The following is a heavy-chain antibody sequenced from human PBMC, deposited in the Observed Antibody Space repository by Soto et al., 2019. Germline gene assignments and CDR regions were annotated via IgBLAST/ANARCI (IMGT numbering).Heavy chain of an antibody. CDR2: IYPDDSNT. CDR3: ARFGAPAFPRNWFDF. Sequence: ETLSLTCTVSGDSIMSYYWIAFVCQRPGKGLEWMGIIYPDDSNTGYSPSFQGQVTISADKSINTAYLQWSSLRTSDSAIYYCARFGAPAFPRNWFDFWGQGTLVTVSS. D-gene: IGHD3-10*01. V-gene: IGHV5-51*01. J-gene: IGHJ5*01. CDR1: GDSIMSYYW.